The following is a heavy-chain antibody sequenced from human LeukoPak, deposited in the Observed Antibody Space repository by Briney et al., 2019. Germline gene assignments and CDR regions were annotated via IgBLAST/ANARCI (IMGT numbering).Heavy chain of an antibody. D-gene: IGHD3-22*01. V-gene: IGHV3-23*01. Sequence: GGSLGLSCVASGFSFSNWAMMWVRQAQGKGLEWVSAIPGSGGDTYYADSVKGRFTISRDNSKNTLYLHMNSLRAEDTAVYYCAKWYDSRWHFDIWGRGTLVTVSS. CDR3: AKWYDSRWHFDI. J-gene: IGHJ2*01. CDR2: IPGSGGDT. CDR1: GFSFSNWA.